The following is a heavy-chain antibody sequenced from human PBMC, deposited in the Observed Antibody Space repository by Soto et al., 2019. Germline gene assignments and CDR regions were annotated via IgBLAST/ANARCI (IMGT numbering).Heavy chain of an antibody. CDR3: ARDQSEGPLGLDFDY. J-gene: IGHJ4*02. CDR2: ISYDGSNK. V-gene: IGHV3-30-3*01. D-gene: IGHD3-16*01. CDR1: GFTFSSYA. Sequence: QVQLVESGGGVVQPGRSLRLSCAASGFTFSSYAMHWVRQAPGKGLEWVAVISYDGSNKYYADSVKGRFTISRDNSKNTLYLQVNSLRAEDTAVYYCARDQSEGPLGLDFDYWGQGTLVTVSS.